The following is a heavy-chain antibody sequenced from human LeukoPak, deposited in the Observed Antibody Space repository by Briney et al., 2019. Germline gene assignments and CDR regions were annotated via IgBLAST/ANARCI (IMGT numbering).Heavy chain of an antibody. J-gene: IGHJ6*02. D-gene: IGHD6-13*01. CDR2: IKSKTDGGTT. CDR1: GFTFSNAW. V-gene: IGHV3-15*01. Sequence: GGSLRLSCAASGFTFSNAWMSWVRQAPGKGLEWVGRIKSKTDGGTTDYAAPVKGRFTISRDDSKNTLYLQMDSLKTEDTAVYYCTRDQAIAAADSFYYYYGMDVWGQGTTVTVSS. CDR3: TRDQAIAAADSFYYYYGMDV.